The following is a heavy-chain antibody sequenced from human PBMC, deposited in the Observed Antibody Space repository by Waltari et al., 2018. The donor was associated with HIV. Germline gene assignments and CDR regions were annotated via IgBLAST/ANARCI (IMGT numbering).Heavy chain of an antibody. V-gene: IGHV3-7*01. J-gene: IGHJ4*02. CDR2: IKKGGSEK. CDR1: GINFNNYW. Sequence: EVQLVESGGGLVQPGGSLRLSCAASGINFNNYWMNWVRQAPGKGLEWVANIKKGGSEKHYVDPVKGRFTISRDNAKKSLYLQMNSLRAEDTAVYYCVAPLDWGQGTLVTVSS. CDR3: VAPLD.